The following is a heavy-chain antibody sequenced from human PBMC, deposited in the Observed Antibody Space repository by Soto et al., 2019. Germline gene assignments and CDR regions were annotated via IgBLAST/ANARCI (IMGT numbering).Heavy chain of an antibody. CDR2: INAGNGKT. J-gene: IGHJ4*02. D-gene: IGHD1-7*01. V-gene: IGHV1-3*01. Sequence: ASVKVSCKASGYTFTTYAMHWVRQAPGQRLEWMGWINAGNGKTKYSQKFQGRVTITRDTSATTAYMELSSLRSEDTAVYYCAMAGNYRYFDAWGQGTLVTVSS. CDR3: AMAGNYRYFDA. CDR1: GYTFTTYA.